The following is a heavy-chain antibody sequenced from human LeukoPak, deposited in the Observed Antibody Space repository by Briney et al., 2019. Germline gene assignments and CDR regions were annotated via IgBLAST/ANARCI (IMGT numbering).Heavy chain of an antibody. CDR3: ARFVPLCDSSGYYGDHGDFDI. Sequence: GASVKVSFTASGYTFTGCYMHCVRQATGQPLEWMVGINPNSDGTNYAHKYHCRVSITRDTSASTDYMEQSSLRSEDMAVYYCARFVPLCDSSGYYGDHGDFDIWGQGTMVTVSS. D-gene: IGHD3-22*01. V-gene: IGHV1-2*02. CDR2: INPNSDGT. J-gene: IGHJ3*02. CDR1: GYTFTGCY.